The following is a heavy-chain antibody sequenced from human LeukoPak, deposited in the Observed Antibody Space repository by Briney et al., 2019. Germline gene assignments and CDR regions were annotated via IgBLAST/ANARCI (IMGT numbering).Heavy chain of an antibody. Sequence: GGSLRLXCAASGFTFSSYSMNWVRQAPGKGLEWVSSISSSSSYIYYADSMKGRFTISRDNAKNSLYLQMNSLRAEDTAVYYCARPIATAGPEYFQHWGQGTLVTVSS. J-gene: IGHJ1*01. D-gene: IGHD6-13*01. CDR2: ISSSSSYI. CDR1: GFTFSSYS. V-gene: IGHV3-21*01. CDR3: ARPIATAGPEYFQH.